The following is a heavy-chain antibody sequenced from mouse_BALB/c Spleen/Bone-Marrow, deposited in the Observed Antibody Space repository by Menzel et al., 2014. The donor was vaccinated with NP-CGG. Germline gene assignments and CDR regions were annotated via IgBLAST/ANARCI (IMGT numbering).Heavy chain of an antibody. Sequence: QVQLQQPGAELVRPGTSVKISCKASGYTFTNYWLGWVKQRPGHGLEWIGDIYPGGGYTNYNEKFEGKATLTADTSSSTAYMQLSSLTSEDSAVYFCAREVRRYFDVWGAGTTVTVSS. D-gene: IGHD2-14*01. V-gene: IGHV1-63*02. J-gene: IGHJ1*01. CDR1: GYTFTNYW. CDR2: IYPGGGYT. CDR3: AREVRRYFDV.